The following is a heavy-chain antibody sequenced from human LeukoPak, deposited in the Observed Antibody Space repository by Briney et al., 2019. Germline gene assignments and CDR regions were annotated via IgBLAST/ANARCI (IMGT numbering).Heavy chain of an antibody. D-gene: IGHD3-22*01. Sequence: ASVKVSCKVSGYTLTELSMHWVRQAPGKGLEWMGGFDPEDGETIYAQKFQGRVTMTRDTSISTAYMELSRLRSDDTAVYYCAREGGDSSGYYYELGYWGQGTLVTVSS. CDR3: AREGGDSSGYYYELGY. CDR1: GYTLTELS. CDR2: FDPEDGET. V-gene: IGHV1-24*01. J-gene: IGHJ4*02.